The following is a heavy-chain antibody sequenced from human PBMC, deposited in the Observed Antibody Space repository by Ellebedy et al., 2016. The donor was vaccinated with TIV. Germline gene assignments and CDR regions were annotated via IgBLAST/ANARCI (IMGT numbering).Heavy chain of an antibody. V-gene: IGHV3-11*05. CDR3: ARAGQSATGTGWFPGV. Sequence: PGGSLRLSCAASGFSFTDYYMTWIRQAPGKGLEWLSFISSSSTWTKYADSVTGRFTISRDNAMNSLSLQMDSLRAEDTAIYFCARAGQSATGTGWFPGVWGQGTLVTVSS. D-gene: IGHD1-1*01. CDR1: GFSFTDYY. J-gene: IGHJ4*02. CDR2: ISSSSTWT.